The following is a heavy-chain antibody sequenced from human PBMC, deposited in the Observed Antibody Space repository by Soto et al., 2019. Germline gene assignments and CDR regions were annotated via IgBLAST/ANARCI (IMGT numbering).Heavy chain of an antibody. CDR3: GRDSDSSSYDY. Sequence: SETLSLTCTVSGGSISSYYWSWIRQPPGKGLEWIGYIYYSGSTNYNPSLKSRVTISVDTSKNQFSLKLSSVTAADTAVYYCGRDSDSSSYDYWGQGTLVTVSS. CDR1: GGSISSYY. CDR2: IYYSGST. V-gene: IGHV4-59*01. J-gene: IGHJ4*02. D-gene: IGHD6-6*01.